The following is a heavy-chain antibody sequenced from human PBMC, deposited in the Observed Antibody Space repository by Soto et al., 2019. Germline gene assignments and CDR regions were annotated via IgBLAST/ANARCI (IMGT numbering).Heavy chain of an antibody. CDR2: IYYTGRT. CDR1: GGSISSGYYY. D-gene: IGHD3-16*01. J-gene: IGHJ5*02. Sequence: PSETLSLTCAVSGGSISSGYYYWTWIRQLPGKGLEWIGYIYYTGRTYYNPSLESRLTISADPSKNQFSLKLSSVTAADTALYYCATDLYSHGQAFVAWGQGTLVTVS. V-gene: IGHV4-31*11. CDR3: ATDLYSHGQAFVA.